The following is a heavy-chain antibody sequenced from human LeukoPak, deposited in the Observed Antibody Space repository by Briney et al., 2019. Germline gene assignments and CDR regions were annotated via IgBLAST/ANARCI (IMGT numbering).Heavy chain of an antibody. CDR3: ARGTILRFLEWLYYLSPSYYYYGMDV. CDR2: INAGNGNT. V-gene: IGHV1-3*01. CDR1: GYTFTSYA. Sequence: GASVKVSCKASGYTFTSYAMPWVRQAPGQRLEWMGWINAGNGNTKYSQKFQGRVTITRDTSASTAYMELSSLRSEDTAVYYCARGTILRFLEWLYYLSPSYYYYGMDVWGQGTTVTVSS. D-gene: IGHD3-3*01. J-gene: IGHJ6*02.